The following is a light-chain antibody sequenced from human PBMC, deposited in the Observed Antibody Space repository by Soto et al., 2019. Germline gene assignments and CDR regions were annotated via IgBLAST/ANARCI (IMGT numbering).Light chain of an antibody. Sequence: QSVLTQPPSVSGAPGQRVTISRTGSTSNIGAGYDVNWYQQLPGTAPKVLLYENNNRPSGVPDRFSGSKSDISASLAIAGLQAEDEADYYCQSYDNRLSDYVLGSGTKVTVL. V-gene: IGLV1-40*01. CDR1: TSNIGAGYD. J-gene: IGLJ1*01. CDR2: ENN. CDR3: QSYDNRLSDYV.